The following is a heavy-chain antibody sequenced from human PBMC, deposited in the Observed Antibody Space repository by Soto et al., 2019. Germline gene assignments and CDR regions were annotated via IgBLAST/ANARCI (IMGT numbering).Heavy chain of an antibody. Sequence: GGSLRLSCVGSGFTFGNHDMDWVRQAPGKGLEWVSAISGNGDSAYYADSVKGRFTISRDNSKNTLYLQMNSLRAEETAMYFCARDHRGYNYGPFDLRGLGTLVTLSS. CDR3: ARDHRGYNYGPFDL. V-gene: IGHV3-23*01. CDR2: ISGNGDSA. D-gene: IGHD5-18*01. CDR1: GFTFGNHD. J-gene: IGHJ4*02.